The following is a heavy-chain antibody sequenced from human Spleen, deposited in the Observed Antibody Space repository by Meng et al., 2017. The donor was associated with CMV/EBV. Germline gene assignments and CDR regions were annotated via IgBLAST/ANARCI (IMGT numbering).Heavy chain of an antibody. CDR1: GYTFTGYY. D-gene: IGHD2-2*02. V-gene: IGHV1-2*02. J-gene: IGHJ4*02. CDR2: INPNSGGT. CDR3: ARSLVTRSKNSIVVVPPAISY. Sequence: VKVSCKASGYTFTGYYMHWVRQAPGQGLEWMGWINPNSGGTNYAQKFQGRVTMTRDTSISTAYMELSRLRSDDTAVYYCARSLVTRSKNSIVVVPPAISYWGQGTLVTVSS.